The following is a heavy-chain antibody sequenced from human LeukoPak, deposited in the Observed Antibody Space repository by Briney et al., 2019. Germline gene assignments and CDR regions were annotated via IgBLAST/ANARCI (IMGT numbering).Heavy chain of an antibody. CDR3: ARVDSSTWYGVFDY. V-gene: IGHV4-34*01. J-gene: IGHJ4*02. D-gene: IGHD6-13*01. CDR1: GGSFSGYY. CDR2: INHSGST. Sequence: PSETLSLTCAVYGGSFSGYYWSWIRQPPGKGLEWIGEINHSGSTNYNPSLKSRVTISVDTSKNQFSLKLSSVTAADTAVYYCARVDSSTWYGVFDYWGQGTLVTVSS.